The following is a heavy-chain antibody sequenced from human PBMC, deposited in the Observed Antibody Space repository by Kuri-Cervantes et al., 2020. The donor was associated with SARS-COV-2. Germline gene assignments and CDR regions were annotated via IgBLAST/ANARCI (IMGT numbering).Heavy chain of an antibody. V-gene: IGHV1-24*01. D-gene: IGHD3-3*01. CDR2: FHPDDAET. J-gene: IGHJ3*02. CDR3: ASEGYFGVVTYAFEI. Sequence: ASVKVSCKVSGYFLAESSIHWVRQAPGKGLEWMGRFHPDDAETNYAQDFRGRVTMTEDTSTDTAYMELRSLRSEDTAVYYCASEGYFGVVTYAFEIWGQGTVVTVSS. CDR1: GYFLAESS.